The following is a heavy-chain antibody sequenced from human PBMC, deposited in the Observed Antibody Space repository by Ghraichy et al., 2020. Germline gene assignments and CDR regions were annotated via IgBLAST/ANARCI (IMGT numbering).Heavy chain of an antibody. J-gene: IGHJ4*02. CDR3: AGSRDSAWHNFDY. D-gene: IGHD3-22*01. Sequence: GGSLRLSCVGSGFNFNNYVLHWVRQAPDKGLEWVAVISFDGNIKHYADSVKGRFTISRDNSKNKLYLQMDSLRAEDTAVFHCAGSRDSAWHNFDYWGQGTLVTVS. V-gene: IGHV3-30-3*01. CDR2: ISFDGNIK. CDR1: GFNFNNYV.